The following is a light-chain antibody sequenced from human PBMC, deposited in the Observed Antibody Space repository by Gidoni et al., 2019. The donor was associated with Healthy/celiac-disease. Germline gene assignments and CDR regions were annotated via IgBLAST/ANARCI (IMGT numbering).Light chain of an antibody. CDR3: QQSYSTPPST. J-gene: IGKJ4*01. CDR1: QSISSY. V-gene: IGKV1-39*01. CDR2: AAS. Sequence: DSQRTQSPSSLSASVGDRVTITCRASQSISSYLNWYQQKPGKAPKLLIYAASSLQSGVPSRFSGSGSGTDFTLTISSLQPEDFATYYCQQSYSTPPSTFGGGTKVEIK.